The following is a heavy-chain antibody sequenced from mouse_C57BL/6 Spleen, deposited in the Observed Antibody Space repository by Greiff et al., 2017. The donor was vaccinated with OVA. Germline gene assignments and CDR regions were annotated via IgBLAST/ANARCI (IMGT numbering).Heavy chain of an antibody. CDR1: GFSFNTYA. D-gene: IGHD2-3*01. CDR3: VRDDGYWFFDY. J-gene: IGHJ2*01. Sequence: EVMLVESGGGLVQPKGSLKLSCAASGFSFNTYAMNWVRQAPGKGLEWVARIRSKSNNYATYYADSVKDRFTISRDDSESMLYLQMNNLKTEDTAMYYCVRDDGYWFFDYWGQGTTLTVSS. V-gene: IGHV10-1*01. CDR2: IRSKSNNYAT.